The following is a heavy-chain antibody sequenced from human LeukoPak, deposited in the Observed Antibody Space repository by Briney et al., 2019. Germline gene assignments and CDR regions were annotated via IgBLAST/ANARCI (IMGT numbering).Heavy chain of an antibody. J-gene: IGHJ3*01. D-gene: IGHD3-10*01. V-gene: IGHV1-46*01. CDR3: ARVPLYYYPSGTYPPTHAFDV. CDR1: GYTFTSYY. CDR2: INPIGTST. Sequence: ASVKVSCKASGYTFTSYYMHWVRQAPGQGLEWMGMINPIGTSTGFSQKFQGRVTVTRDTSTSTVYMELSSLRSDDTAVYYCARVPLYYYPSGTYPPTHAFDVWGQGTMVTVSS.